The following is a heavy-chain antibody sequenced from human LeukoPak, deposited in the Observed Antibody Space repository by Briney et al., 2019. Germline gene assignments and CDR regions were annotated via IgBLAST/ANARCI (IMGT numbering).Heavy chain of an antibody. V-gene: IGHV4-4*07. Sequence: SETLSLTCSVSDGSISSYCWSWIRQPAGKGLEWIGRMYTSGNTNYNPSLKSRVTMSVDTPKNQFSLKLSSVTAADTAVYYCARGLGGYSYGYAPYYYYGMDVWGQGTTVTVSS. CDR2: MYTSGNT. CDR3: ARGLGGYSYGYAPYYYYGMDV. CDR1: DGSISSYC. J-gene: IGHJ6*02. D-gene: IGHD5-18*01.